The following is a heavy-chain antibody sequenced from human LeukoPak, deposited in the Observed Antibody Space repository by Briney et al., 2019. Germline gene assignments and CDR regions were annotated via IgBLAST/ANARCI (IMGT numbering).Heavy chain of an antibody. CDR2: IYHSGST. J-gene: IGHJ4*02. V-gene: IGHV4-30-2*06. CDR3: ARHYYDSDGFYIPPV. CDR1: GVSLSGDDYS. Sequence: SETLSLTCAVSGVSLSGDDYSWSWIRQSPGKDLEWIGYIYHSGSTHYNPSLKSRVTMSVDRSKNQFSLKLSSVTAADTAVYYCARHYYDSDGFYIPPVWGQGILVTVSS. D-gene: IGHD3-22*01.